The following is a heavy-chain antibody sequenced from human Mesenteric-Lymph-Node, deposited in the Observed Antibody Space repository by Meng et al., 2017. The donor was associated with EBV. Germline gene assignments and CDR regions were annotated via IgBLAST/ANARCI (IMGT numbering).Heavy chain of an antibody. CDR1: GDSVSSSSAA. V-gene: IGHV6-1*01. CDR2: TYYRSKWYN. CDR3: ARGATSVFDL. J-gene: IGHJ2*01. Sequence: QVQLQQSGPGLVKPSQXLSITCVISGDSVSSSSAAWTWIRQSPSRGLEWLGRTYYRSKWYNDYAVFVKSRITINPDTSKNQFSLQLNSVTPEDTAVYYCARGATSVFDLLGRGPLVTVSS.